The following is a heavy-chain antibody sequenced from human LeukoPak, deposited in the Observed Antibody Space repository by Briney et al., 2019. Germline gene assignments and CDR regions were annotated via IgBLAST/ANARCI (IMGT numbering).Heavy chain of an antibody. CDR2: IVPMFGTD. CDR1: GATFGSHS. J-gene: IGHJ3*02. V-gene: IGHV1-69*13. CDR3: ARDLLSVDNYDALDI. Sequence: GASVKVSCKASGATFGSHSISWVRQAPGQGLEGVGGIVPMFGTDVYAQRFQGRVTVTADESTTTAYMELISLTSEDTAMYYCARDLLSVDNYDALDIWGQGTMVTVPS. D-gene: IGHD5-12*01.